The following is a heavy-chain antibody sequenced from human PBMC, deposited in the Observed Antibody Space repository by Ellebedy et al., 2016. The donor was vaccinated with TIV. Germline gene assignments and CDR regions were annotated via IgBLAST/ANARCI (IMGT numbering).Heavy chain of an antibody. CDR2: NFYSANT. CDR1: GSSISSGRYY. Sequence: MPSETLSLTCTVSGSSISSGRYYWNWIRQSPGKGLEWIGYNFYSANTYYNPSLKSRVSTSVDPSKNQFSLKLTSVTAADTAMYYCARSPAGATPLGDWGQGTLVTVSS. J-gene: IGHJ4*02. V-gene: IGHV4-30-4*01. CDR3: ARSPAGATPLGD. D-gene: IGHD3-16*01.